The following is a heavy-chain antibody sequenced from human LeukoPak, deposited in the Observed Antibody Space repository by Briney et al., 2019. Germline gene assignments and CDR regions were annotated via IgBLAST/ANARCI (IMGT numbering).Heavy chain of an antibody. CDR1: GFTVSSNY. D-gene: IGHD3-3*01. CDR2: IYSGGST. V-gene: IGHV3-66*01. Sequence: GGSLRLSCAVSGFTVSSNYMSWVRQAPGKGLEWVSVIYSGGSTYYADSVKGRFTISRDNSKNTLYLQMNSLRAEDTAVYYCAREEAMEWTGYFDPWGQGTLVTVSS. J-gene: IGHJ5*02. CDR3: AREEAMEWTGYFDP.